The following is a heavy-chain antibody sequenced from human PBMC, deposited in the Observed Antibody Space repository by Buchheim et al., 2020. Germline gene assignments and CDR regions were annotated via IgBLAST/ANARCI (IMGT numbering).Heavy chain of an antibody. CDR2: ISSSSYI. CDR3: ARDHRRRWLQFDNWFDP. D-gene: IGHD5-24*01. CDR1: GFTFSSYS. Sequence: EVQLVESGGGLVKPGGSLRLSCAASGFTFSSYSMNWVRQAPGKGLEWVSSISSSSYIYYADSVKGRFTISRDNAKNSLYLQMNSLRAEDTAVYYCARDHRRRWLQFDNWFDPWGQGTL. V-gene: IGHV3-21*01. J-gene: IGHJ5*02.